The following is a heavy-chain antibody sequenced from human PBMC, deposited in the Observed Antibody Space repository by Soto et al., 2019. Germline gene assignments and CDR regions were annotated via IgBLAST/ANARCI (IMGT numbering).Heavy chain of an antibody. J-gene: IGHJ4*02. D-gene: IGHD1-1*01. Sequence: EVQLEESGGGMVQPGRSLRLSCAASGFKFDDYAMHWVRQAPGKGLEWVSGLNFNSANTAYAESVKGRFTISRDNAKNSLYLQMNSLRAEDTAFYFCTKDLRTRWILGNFDSWGQGTLVTVSS. V-gene: IGHV3-9*01. CDR3: TKDLRTRWILGNFDS. CDR1: GFKFDDYA. CDR2: LNFNSANT.